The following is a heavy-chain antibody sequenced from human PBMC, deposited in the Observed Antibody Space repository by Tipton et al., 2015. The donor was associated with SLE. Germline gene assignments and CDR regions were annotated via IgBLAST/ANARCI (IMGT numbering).Heavy chain of an antibody. D-gene: IGHD1-26*01. V-gene: IGHV4-61*09. CDR2: IYTSGST. J-gene: IGHJ3*02. Sequence: TLSLTCTVSGGSISSGSYYWSWIRQPAGKGLEWIGFIYTSGYIYTSGSTNYNPSLDSRVTISIDTSKNQFSLKLSSVTAADTAVYYCARDRVGPTWDAFDIWGQGTMVTVSS. CDR1: GGSISSGSYY. CDR3: ARDRVGPTWDAFDI.